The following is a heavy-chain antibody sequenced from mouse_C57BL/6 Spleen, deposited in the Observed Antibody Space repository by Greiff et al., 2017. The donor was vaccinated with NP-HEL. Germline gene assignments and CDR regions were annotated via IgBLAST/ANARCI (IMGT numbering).Heavy chain of an antibody. CDR3: ARYSNYDAMDY. CDR1: GYTFTSYT. CDR2: INPSSGYT. D-gene: IGHD2-5*01. J-gene: IGHJ4*01. V-gene: IGHV1-4*01. Sequence: VQRVESGAELARPGASVKMSCKASGYTFTSYTMHWVKQRPGQGLEWIGYINPSSGYTKYNQKFKDKATLTADKSFSTAYMQLSSLTSEDSAVYYCARYSNYDAMDYWGQGTSVTVSS.